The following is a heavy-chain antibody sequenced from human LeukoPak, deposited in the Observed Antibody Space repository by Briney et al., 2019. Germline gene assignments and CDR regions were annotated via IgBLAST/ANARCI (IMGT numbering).Heavy chain of an antibody. J-gene: IGHJ6*02. D-gene: IGHD6-19*01. CDR3: ARGPRSIAVAGYYYYYYYGMDV. CDR2: IYYSGST. V-gene: IGHV4-59*01. Sequence: PSETLSLTCTVSGGSISSYYWSWIRQPPGKELEWIGYIYYSGSTNYNPSLKSRVTISVDTSKNQFSLKLSSVAAADTAVYYCARGPRSIAVAGYYYYYYYGMDVWGQGTTVTVSS. CDR1: GGSISSYY.